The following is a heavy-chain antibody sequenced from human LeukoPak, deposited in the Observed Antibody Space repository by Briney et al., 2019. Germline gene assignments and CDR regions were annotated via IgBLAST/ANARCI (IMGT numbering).Heavy chain of an antibody. CDR3: ARSEFEAFDM. CDR2: INSNSNYM. Sequence: GGSLRLSCAASGFIFSYYSMNWVRQAPGKGMEWVSSINSNSNYMSYADSVKGRFTISRDNAKNSLYLQMTSLRAEDTAVYYCARSEFEAFDMWGQGTMVTVSS. J-gene: IGHJ3*02. V-gene: IGHV3-21*01. CDR1: GFIFSYYS. D-gene: IGHD3-10*01.